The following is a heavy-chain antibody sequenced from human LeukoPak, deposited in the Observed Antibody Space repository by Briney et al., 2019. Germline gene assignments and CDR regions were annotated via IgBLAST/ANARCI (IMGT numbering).Heavy chain of an antibody. CDR2: IYPGDSDT. D-gene: IGHD3-10*01. CDR1: GYSFPSYW. V-gene: IGHV5-51*01. Sequence: GESLKISCKGSGYSFPSYWIGWVRQMPGKGLEWMGIIYPGDSDTRYSPSFQGQVTISADKSISTAYLQWSSLKASDTAMYYCAKGSGTYYYSYDAFDIWGQGTMVTVSS. J-gene: IGHJ3*02. CDR3: AKGSGTYYYSYDAFDI.